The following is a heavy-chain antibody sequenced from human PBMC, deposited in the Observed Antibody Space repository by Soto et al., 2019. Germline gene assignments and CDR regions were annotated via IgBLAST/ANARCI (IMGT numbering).Heavy chain of an antibody. CDR1: GFTFSSYA. V-gene: IGHV3-30-3*01. D-gene: IGHD4-4*01. CDR2: ISYDGSNK. CDR3: AREDSTVTTYYYYGMDV. Sequence: GGSLRLSCAASGFTFSSYAMHWVRQAPGKGLEWVAVISYDGSNKYYADSVKGRFTISRDNSKNTLYLQMNSLRAEDTAVYYCAREDSTVTTYYYYGMDVWGQGTTVTVSS. J-gene: IGHJ6*02.